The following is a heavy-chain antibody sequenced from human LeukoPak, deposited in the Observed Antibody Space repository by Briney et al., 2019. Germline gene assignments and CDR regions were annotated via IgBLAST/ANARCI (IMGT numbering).Heavy chain of an antibody. Sequence: PGGSLRLSCAASGFTFSSYAMHWVRQAPGKGLEWVAVISYDGSNKYYADSVKGRFTISRDNSKNTLYLQMNSLRAEDTAVYRGFDYWGQGTLVTVSS. CDR1: GFTFSSYA. CDR3: FDY. V-gene: IGHV3-30-3*01. CDR2: ISYDGSNK. J-gene: IGHJ4*02.